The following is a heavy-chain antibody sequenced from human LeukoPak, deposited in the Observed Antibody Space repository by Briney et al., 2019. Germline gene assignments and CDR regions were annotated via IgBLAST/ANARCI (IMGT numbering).Heavy chain of an antibody. V-gene: IGHV3-23*01. CDR1: GFTFSSYA. CDR3: AKALGPYSSNWNYRSPFVY. CDR2: ISGSGGST. D-gene: IGHD1-7*01. Sequence: PGGSLRLSCAASGFTFSSYAMSWVRQAPGKGLEWVSAISGSGGSTYYADSVKGRFTISRDNSKNTLYLQMNSLRAEDTAVYYCAKALGPYSSNWNYRSPFVYWGQGTLVTVSS. J-gene: IGHJ4*02.